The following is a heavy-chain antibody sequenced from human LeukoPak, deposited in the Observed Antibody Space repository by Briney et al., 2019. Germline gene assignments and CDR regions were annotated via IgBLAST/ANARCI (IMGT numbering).Heavy chain of an antibody. CDR3: AKMGDSSGYYYYHY. V-gene: IGHV3-23*01. CDR2: ISGSGGST. CDR1: GFTFSSYA. D-gene: IGHD3-22*01. Sequence: PGGSLRLSCAASGFTFSSYAMSWVRQAPGKGLEWVSAISGSGGSTYYADSVKGRFTISRDNSKNTLYLQMNSLRAEDTAVYYCAKMGDSSGYYYYHYWGQGTLVTVSS. J-gene: IGHJ4*02.